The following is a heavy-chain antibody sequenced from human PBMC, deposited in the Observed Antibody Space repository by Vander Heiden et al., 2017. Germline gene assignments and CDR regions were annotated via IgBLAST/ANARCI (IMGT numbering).Heavy chain of an antibody. V-gene: IGHV3-9*01. CDR1: GFTFDDYA. CDR2: MSWNSGSI. Sequence: EVQLVESGGGWVQPASSLRLSCAAAGFTFDDYAMHWVRQGPGKGRAWGAGMSWNSGSIGYADSVKGRFTISRDNAKNSLYLQMNSLRAEDTALYYCAKDRGSGWPYYYYGMDVWGQGTTVTVSS. D-gene: IGHD6-19*01. J-gene: IGHJ6*02. CDR3: AKDRGSGWPYYYYGMDV.